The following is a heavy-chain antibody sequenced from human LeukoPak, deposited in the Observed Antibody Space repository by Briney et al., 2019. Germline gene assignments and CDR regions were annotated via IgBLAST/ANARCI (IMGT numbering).Heavy chain of an antibody. CDR1: EFTFSDFY. CDR3: TRHPAEGDY. J-gene: IGHJ4*02. CDR2: ISGSSSNT. D-gene: IGHD2-15*01. Sequence: PGGSLRLSCAASEFTFSDFYMSWIRQAPGKGLESVSYISGSSSNTNYADSVKGRFTISRDNAKKTLYLQMNSLRPEDTAVYYCTRHPAEGDYWGRGTLVTVSS. V-gene: IGHV3-11*03.